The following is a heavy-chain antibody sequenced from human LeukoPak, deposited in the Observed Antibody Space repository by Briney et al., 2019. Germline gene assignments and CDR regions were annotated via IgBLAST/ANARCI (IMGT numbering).Heavy chain of an antibody. Sequence: GGSLRLSCAASGFTLSSYSMNWVRQAPGKGLEWVSSISSSSSYIYYADLVKGRFTISRDNAKNSLYLQMNSLRAEDTAAYYCASEPSYYYGSGSYDYWGQGTLVTVSS. CDR1: GFTLSSYS. CDR3: ASEPSYYYGSGSYDY. J-gene: IGHJ4*02. D-gene: IGHD3-10*01. CDR2: ISSSSSYI. V-gene: IGHV3-21*01.